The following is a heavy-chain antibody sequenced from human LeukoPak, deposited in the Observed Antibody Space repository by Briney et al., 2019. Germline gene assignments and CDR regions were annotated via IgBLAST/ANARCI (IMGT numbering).Heavy chain of an antibody. Sequence: TSETLSLTCAVSGGSISSSSYYWGWIRQPPGKGLEWIGSIYYSGSTYYNPSLKSRVTISVDTSKNQFSLKLSSVTAADTAVYYCARESCSGGSCYYYYYGMDVWGQGTTVTVSS. D-gene: IGHD2-15*01. CDR2: IYYSGST. V-gene: IGHV4-39*07. CDR3: ARESCSGGSCYYYYYGMDV. CDR1: GGSISSSSYY. J-gene: IGHJ6*02.